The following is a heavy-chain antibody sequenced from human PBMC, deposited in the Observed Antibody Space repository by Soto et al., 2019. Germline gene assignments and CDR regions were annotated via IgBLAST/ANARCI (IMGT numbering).Heavy chain of an antibody. Sequence: SETLSLTCAVSGGSISSGGYSWSWIRQPPGKGLEWIGYIYHSGSTYYNPSLKSRVTISVDRSKNQISLQLNSVTPEDTAVYYCASCRDIYGAFCAHFDYWGLGILVTVSS. CDR1: GGSISSGGYS. D-gene: IGHD5-12*01. J-gene: IGHJ4*02. V-gene: IGHV4-30-2*01. CDR2: IYHSGST. CDR3: ASCRDIYGAFCAHFDY.